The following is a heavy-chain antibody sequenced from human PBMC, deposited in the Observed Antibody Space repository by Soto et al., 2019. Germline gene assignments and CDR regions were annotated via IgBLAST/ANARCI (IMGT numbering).Heavy chain of an antibody. CDR1: GFTFDDYA. CDR2: ISWNSGSI. Sequence: EVQLVESGGGLVQPGRSLRLSCAASGFTFDDYAMHWVRQAPGKGLEWVSGISWNSGSIGYADSVKGRFTISRDNAKNSLYLQMNSLRAEDTALYYCAKERATMYSSGWTEFDYWGQGTLVTVSS. V-gene: IGHV3-9*01. D-gene: IGHD6-19*01. J-gene: IGHJ4*02. CDR3: AKERATMYSSGWTEFDY.